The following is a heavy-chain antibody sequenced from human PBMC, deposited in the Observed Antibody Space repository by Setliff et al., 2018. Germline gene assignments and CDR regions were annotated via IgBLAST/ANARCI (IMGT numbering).Heavy chain of an antibody. V-gene: IGHV3-7*01. J-gene: IGHJ5*02. CDR3: ARGNYGSGSPVYVWFDP. D-gene: IGHD3-10*01. CDR2: IKQDGSEK. CDR1: GFTFGSYW. Sequence: GGSLRLSCAASGFTFGSYWMSWVRQAPGKGLEWVANIKQDGSEKYYVDSVKGRFTISRDNSKNTLYLQMNSLRTEDTAVYYCARGNYGSGSPVYVWFDPRGQGTLVTVSS.